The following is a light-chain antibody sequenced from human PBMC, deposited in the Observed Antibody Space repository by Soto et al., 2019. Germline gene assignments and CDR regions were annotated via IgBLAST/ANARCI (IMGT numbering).Light chain of an antibody. CDR3: ASYSSSSTGV. J-gene: IGLJ1*01. Sequence: QSVLTQPASVSGSPGQTVTISCTGTSTDVGGYNYVSWYQQHPGTAPKLMIFEVSNRPSGVSNRFSGSKSGNSSSLTISGLQAEDEADYYCASYSSSSTGVFGTGTKVTVL. CDR1: STDVGGYNY. V-gene: IGLV2-14*01. CDR2: EVS.